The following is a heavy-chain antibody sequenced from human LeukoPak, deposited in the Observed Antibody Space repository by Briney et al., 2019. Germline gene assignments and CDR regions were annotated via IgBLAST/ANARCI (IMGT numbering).Heavy chain of an antibody. D-gene: IGHD2-2*01. CDR2: INPNSGST. CDR3: ARDLPAWDAFDI. CDR1: GYTFTANY. Sequence: ASVKVSCKASGYTFTANYMHWVRQAPGQGLEWMGWINPNSGSTTYAQNFQGRVTMTRDTSINTAYMELSSLRFDDTAVYYCARDLPAWDAFDIWGQGTMVTVSS. V-gene: IGHV1-2*02. J-gene: IGHJ3*02.